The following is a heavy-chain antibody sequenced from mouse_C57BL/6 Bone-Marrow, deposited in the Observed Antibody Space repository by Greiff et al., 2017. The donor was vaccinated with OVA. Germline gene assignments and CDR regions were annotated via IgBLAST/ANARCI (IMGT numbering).Heavy chain of an antibody. D-gene: IGHD2-3*01. CDR3: AGGYYRPYWYFDV. J-gene: IGHJ1*03. CDR2: INPSSGYT. CDR1: GYTFTSYT. V-gene: IGHV1-4*01. Sequence: VQLQQSGAELARPGASVKMSCKASGYTFTSYTMHWVKQRPGQGLEWIGYINPSSGYTKYNQKFKDKATLTADKSSSTAYMQLSSLTSEDSAVDYCAGGYYRPYWYFDVWGTGTTVTVSS.